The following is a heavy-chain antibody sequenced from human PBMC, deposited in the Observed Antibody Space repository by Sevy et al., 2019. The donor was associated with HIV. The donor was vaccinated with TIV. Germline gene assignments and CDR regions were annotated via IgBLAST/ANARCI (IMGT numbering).Heavy chain of an antibody. CDR2: ISGGSGGTT. CDR1: GFTFSSYA. V-gene: IGHV3-23*01. Sequence: GGSLRLSCAASGFTFSSYAMRWVRQAPGKGLEWVSAISGGSGGTTYYADSVKGRFTISRDNSKNTLYLQMNTLRAEDTAVYYCAKLRESSSYYMDVWGKGTTVTVSS. CDR3: AKLRESSSYYMDV. J-gene: IGHJ6*03. D-gene: IGHD1-26*01.